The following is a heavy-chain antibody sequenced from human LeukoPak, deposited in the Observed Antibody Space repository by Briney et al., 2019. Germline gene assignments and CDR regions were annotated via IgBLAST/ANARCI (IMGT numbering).Heavy chain of an antibody. J-gene: IGHJ4*02. CDR1: GYTFTSYD. Sequence: ASVEVSCKASGYTFTSYDMHWVRQAPGQGFEWMGIINPSGDSTSYAQKFQGRVTMTRDTSTSTVYMELSSLRSEDTAVYYCASVLYCGADCYSGRYFFDYWGQRTLVTVSS. CDR3: ASVLYCGADCYSGRYFFDY. CDR2: INPSGDST. V-gene: IGHV1-46*01. D-gene: IGHD2-21*02.